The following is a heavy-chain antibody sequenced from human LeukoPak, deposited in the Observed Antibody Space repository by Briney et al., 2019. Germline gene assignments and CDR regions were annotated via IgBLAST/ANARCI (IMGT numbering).Heavy chain of an antibody. CDR2: ISSSSSYI. CDR1: GFTLSSYS. Sequence: GGSLRLSCAASGFTLSSYSMNWVRQAPGKGLEWVSSISSSSSYIYYADSVKGRFTISRDNAKNSLYLQMNSLRAEDTAVYYCARESNGHWFDPWGQGTLVTVSS. V-gene: IGHV3-21*01. J-gene: IGHJ5*02. CDR3: ARESNGHWFDP.